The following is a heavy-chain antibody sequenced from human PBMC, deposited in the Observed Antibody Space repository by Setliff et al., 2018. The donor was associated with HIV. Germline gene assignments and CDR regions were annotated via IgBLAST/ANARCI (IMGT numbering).Heavy chain of an antibody. J-gene: IGHJ3*02. CDR3: AKDPPGDYNGMPGDI. CDR2: ISSSGITT. D-gene: IGHD1-1*01. Sequence: PGGSLRLSCAVSGFTFINYDMSWVRQAPGKGLEWVSLISSSGITTDYADSVKGRFTIARYNSKSTLYLQMNSLRAEDTAVYYCAKDPPGDYNGMPGDIWGQVTMVTVSS. CDR1: GFTFINYD. V-gene: IGHV3-23*01.